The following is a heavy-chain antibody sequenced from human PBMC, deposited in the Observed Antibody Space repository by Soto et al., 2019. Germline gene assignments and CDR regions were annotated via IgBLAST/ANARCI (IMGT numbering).Heavy chain of an antibody. V-gene: IGHV4-59*12. CDR1: GGSIGTSY. Sequence: QVQLQESGPGVVKPAETLSLTCNVSGGSIGTSYWSWVRQPPEKGLEFIGYMYYGGSTNYNPSLKSRVTISIDTSKNQFSLSLTSVTGADTAMYYCAKVAYRSFDVWGQGTMVTVSS. CDR3: AKVAYRSFDV. D-gene: IGHD1-26*01. J-gene: IGHJ3*01. CDR2: MYYGGST.